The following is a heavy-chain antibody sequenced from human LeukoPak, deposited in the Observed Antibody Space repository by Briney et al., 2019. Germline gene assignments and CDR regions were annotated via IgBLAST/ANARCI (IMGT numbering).Heavy chain of an antibody. CDR3: AGSTDYYYYYGMDV. J-gene: IGHJ6*02. CDR1: GGSFSGYY. D-gene: IGHD3-10*01. Sequence: PSEPLSLTCAVYGGSFSGYYWSWIRQPPGKGLEWIGEINHSGSTNYNPSLKSRVTISVDTSKNQFSLKLSSVTAADTAVYYCAGSTDYYYYYGMDVWGQGTTVTVSS. V-gene: IGHV4-34*01. CDR2: INHSGST.